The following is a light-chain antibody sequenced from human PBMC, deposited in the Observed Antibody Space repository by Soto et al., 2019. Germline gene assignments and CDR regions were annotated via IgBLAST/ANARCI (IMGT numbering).Light chain of an antibody. J-gene: IGKJ4*01. V-gene: IGKV3D-15*01. Sequence: MTQSPATLSVSPGEGATLSCRASQGVSNNLAWYQQKPGQAPRLLIYGASTRATGIPARFSVSGSGTEFTLAISSLQSEDSAVYYCQQYINWPLTFGGGTKVEIK. CDR3: QQYINWPLT. CDR1: QGVSNN. CDR2: GAS.